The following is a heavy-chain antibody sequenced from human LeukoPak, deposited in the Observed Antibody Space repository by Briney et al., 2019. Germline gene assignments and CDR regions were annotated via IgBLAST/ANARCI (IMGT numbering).Heavy chain of an antibody. J-gene: IGHJ4*02. CDR3: AKDLNYYDSSGSDY. CDR2: ISGSGGST. CDR1: GFTFSSYA. D-gene: IGHD3-22*01. V-gene: IGHV3-23*01. Sequence: GGSLRLSCAASGFTFSSYAMSWVRQAPGKGLEWVSAISGSGGSTYYADSVKGRFTISRDNSKNTLYPQMNSLRAEDTAVYYCAKDLNYYDSSGSDYWGQGTLVTVSS.